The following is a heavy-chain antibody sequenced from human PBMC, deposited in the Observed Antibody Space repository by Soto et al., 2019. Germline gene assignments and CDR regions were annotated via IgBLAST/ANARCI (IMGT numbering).Heavy chain of an antibody. CDR1: GGTFSSYA. D-gene: IGHD2-8*01. Sequence: SVKVSCKASGGTFSSYAISWVRQAPGQGLEWMGGIIPIFGTANYAQKLQGRVTITADKSTSTAYMELSSLRSEDTAVYYCARADVLMVYATRYYYYGMDVWGQGTTVTVSS. V-gene: IGHV1-69*06. CDR2: IIPIFGTA. CDR3: ARADVLMVYATRYYYYGMDV. J-gene: IGHJ6*02.